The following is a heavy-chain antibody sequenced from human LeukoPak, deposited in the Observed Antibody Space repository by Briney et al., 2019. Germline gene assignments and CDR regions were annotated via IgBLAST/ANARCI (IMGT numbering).Heavy chain of an antibody. V-gene: IGHV3-21*01. D-gene: IGHD6-13*01. CDR3: ARLAAAGTSFYGIDG. CDR1: GFIFSSYS. CDR2: ISSSSSYI. Sequence: PGGSLRLSCATSGFIFSSYSMNWVRQAPGKGLEWVSSISSSSSYIYHADSVKGRFTISRDNAKNSLYLQMNSLRAEDTAMYYWARLAAAGTSFYGIDGLGKGTTVTVSS. J-gene: IGHJ6*04.